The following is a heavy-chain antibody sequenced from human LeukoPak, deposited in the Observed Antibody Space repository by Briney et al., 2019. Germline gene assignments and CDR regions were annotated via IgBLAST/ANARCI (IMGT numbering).Heavy chain of an antibody. Sequence: GGSLRLSCAASGFTFSSYSMNWVRQAPGKGLEWVSSISSSSSYIYYADSVKGRFTISRDNAKNSLYLQMNSLRAEDTAVYYCARDEYSSGYCSGGSCLHYYGMDVWGQGTTVTVSS. CDR1: GFTFSSYS. CDR3: ARDEYSSGYCSGGSCLHYYGMDV. D-gene: IGHD2-15*01. J-gene: IGHJ6*02. CDR2: ISSSSSYI. V-gene: IGHV3-21*01.